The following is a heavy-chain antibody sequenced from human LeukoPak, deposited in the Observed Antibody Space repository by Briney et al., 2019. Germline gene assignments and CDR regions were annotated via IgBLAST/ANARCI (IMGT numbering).Heavy chain of an antibody. CDR3: AKDRIASPPQGRFDP. CDR2: ISGSGVST. Sequence: GGSLRLACAASGFRFSSYAMSWVRQAPGKGLEWVSAISGSGVSTYYADSVKGRFTVSRDNSKNTLYLQMSSLRAEDTAVYYCAKDRIASPPQGRFDPWGQGTLVTVSS. D-gene: IGHD6-6*01. CDR1: GFRFSSYA. V-gene: IGHV3-23*01. J-gene: IGHJ5*02.